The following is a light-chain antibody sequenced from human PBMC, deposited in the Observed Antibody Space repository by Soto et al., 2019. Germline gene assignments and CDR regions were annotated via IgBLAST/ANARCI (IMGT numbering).Light chain of an antibody. CDR1: QSVSSY. J-gene: IGKJ5*01. Sequence: EIVLTQSPATLYLSPGERATLSCRASQSVSSYLAWYQQKPGQAPRLLIYDASNRATGIPARFSGSGSGTDFNLTISSLEPEDFAVYYCQQRSNWPPITFGQGTRLEIK. CDR2: DAS. CDR3: QQRSNWPPIT. V-gene: IGKV3-11*01.